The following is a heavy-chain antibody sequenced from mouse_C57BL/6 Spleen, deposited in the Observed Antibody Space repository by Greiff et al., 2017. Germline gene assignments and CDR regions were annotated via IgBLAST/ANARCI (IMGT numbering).Heavy chain of an antibody. J-gene: IGHJ2*01. D-gene: IGHD2-3*01. V-gene: IGHV1-26*01. Sequence: EVQLQQSGPELVKPGASVKISCKASGYTFTDYYMNWVKQSHGKSLEWIGDINPNNGGTSYNQKFKGKATLTVDKSSSTAYMELRSLTSEDSAVYYCEMGGDYWGQGTTLTVSS. CDR2: INPNNGGT. CDR3: EMGGDY. CDR1: GYTFTDYY.